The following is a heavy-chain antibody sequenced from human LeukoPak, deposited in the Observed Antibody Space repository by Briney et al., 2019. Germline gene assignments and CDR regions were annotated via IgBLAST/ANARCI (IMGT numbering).Heavy chain of an antibody. CDR2: IIPILGIA. V-gene: IGHV1-69*04. CDR1: GYTFTSYG. D-gene: IGHD6-6*01. Sequence: SVKVSCKASGYTFTSYGISWVRQAPGQGLEWMGRIIPILGIANYAQKFQGRVTITADKSTSTAYMELSSLGSEDTAVYYCAQSMSEYSSSLVPHHYGMDVWGQGTTVTVSS. CDR3: AQSMSEYSSSLVPHHYGMDV. J-gene: IGHJ6*02.